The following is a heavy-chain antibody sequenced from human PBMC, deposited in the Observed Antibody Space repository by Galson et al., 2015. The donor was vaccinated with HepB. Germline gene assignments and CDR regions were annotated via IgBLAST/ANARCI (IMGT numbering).Heavy chain of an antibody. CDR1: GFSLSTSGMC. V-gene: IGHV2-70*11. CDR3: ARILLTEGDILTGYGDYYGMDV. Sequence: PALVKPTQTLTLTCTFSGFSLSTSGMCVSWLRQPPGKALEWLARIDWDDDKYYNTSLKTRLTISKDTSKNQVVLTMTNMDPVDTATYYCARILLTEGDILTGYGDYYGMDVWGQGTTVTVSS. J-gene: IGHJ6*02. D-gene: IGHD3-9*01. CDR2: IDWDDDK.